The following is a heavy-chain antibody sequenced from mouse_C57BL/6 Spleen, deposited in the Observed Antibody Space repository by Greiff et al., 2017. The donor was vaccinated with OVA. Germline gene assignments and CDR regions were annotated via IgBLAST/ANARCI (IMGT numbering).Heavy chain of an antibody. CDR2: ISNLAYSI. CDR1: GFTFSDYG. Sequence: DVQLVESGGGLVQPGGSLKLSCAASGFTFSDYGMAWVRQAPRKGPEWVAFISNLAYSIYYADTVTGRFTISRENAKNTLYLEMSSLRSEDTAMYYCARHGGGSSSDYAMDYWGQGTSVTVSS. J-gene: IGHJ4*01. V-gene: IGHV5-15*01. CDR3: ARHGGGSSSDYAMDY. D-gene: IGHD1-1*01.